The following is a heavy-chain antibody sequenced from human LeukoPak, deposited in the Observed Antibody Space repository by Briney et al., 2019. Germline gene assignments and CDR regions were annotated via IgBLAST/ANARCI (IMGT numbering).Heavy chain of an antibody. Sequence: SVKVSCKASGGTFSSYAISWVRQAPGQGLEWMGGIIPIFGTANYAQKFQGRVTITADESTSTAYMELSSLRSEDTAVYYCARVASCYDSSGYLIYWGQGTLVTVSS. V-gene: IGHV1-69*13. D-gene: IGHD3-22*01. CDR2: IIPIFGTA. CDR1: GGTFSSYA. J-gene: IGHJ4*02. CDR3: ARVASCYDSSGYLIY.